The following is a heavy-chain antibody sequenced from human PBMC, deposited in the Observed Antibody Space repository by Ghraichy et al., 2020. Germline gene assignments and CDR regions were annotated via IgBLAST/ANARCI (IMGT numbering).Heavy chain of an antibody. Sequence: SVKVSCKASGGTFRNYAMSWVRRAPGQGLEWMGGIIPIFGTVNYAQKFQGRVTITADESTSTAYMELSSLRYEDTAIYYCARSIKEADAWNTYYHYLDFWGQGTLVTVSS. CDR2: IIPIFGTV. J-gene: IGHJ4*02. V-gene: IGHV1-69*13. CDR1: GGTFRNYA. CDR3: ARSIKEADAWNTYYHYLDF. D-gene: IGHD2/OR15-2a*01.